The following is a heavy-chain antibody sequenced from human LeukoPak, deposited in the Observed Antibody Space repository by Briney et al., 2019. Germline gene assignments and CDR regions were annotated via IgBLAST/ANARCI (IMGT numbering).Heavy chain of an antibody. CDR3: AREALRFWLFDP. V-gene: IGHV4-38-2*02. CDR2: IYHGATT. CDR1: GYSISSGYY. J-gene: IGHJ5*02. Sequence: KSSETLSLTCAVSGYSISSGYYWGWIRQPPGTGLEWIGSIYHGATTYYNPSLKSRVTISVDTSKNHFSLKFGSVAAADTALYYRAREALRFWLFDPWGQGTLVTVSS. D-gene: IGHD3-3*01.